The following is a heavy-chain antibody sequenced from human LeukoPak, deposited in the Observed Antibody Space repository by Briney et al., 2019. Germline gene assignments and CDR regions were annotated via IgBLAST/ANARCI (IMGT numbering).Heavy chain of an antibody. CDR3: AKNFAPGNAFYDF. CDR1: GFSFSTYA. D-gene: IGHD1-1*01. Sequence: GGSLRLSCAASGFSFSTYAMTWARQAPGGGLEWVSAIDWTSHYIFYRDSVQGRFTTSRDNSRATLFLQMNSLTAEDSAVYYCAKNFAPGNAFYDFWGQGVLVTVSS. J-gene: IGHJ4*02. V-gene: IGHV3-23*01. CDR2: IDWTSHYI.